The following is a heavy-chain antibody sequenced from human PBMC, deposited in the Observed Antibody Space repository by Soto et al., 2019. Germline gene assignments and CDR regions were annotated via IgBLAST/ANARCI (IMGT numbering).Heavy chain of an antibody. CDR2: IYYSGST. CDR1: GGSISSYY. CDR3: ARHPAPGNGYNQFDY. D-gene: IGHD5-12*01. Sequence: SETLSLTCTVSGGSISSYYWSWIRQPPWKGLEWIGYIYYSGSTNYNPSLKSRVTISVDTSKNQFSLKLSSVTAADTAVYYCARHPAPGNGYNQFDYWGQGTLVTVSS. V-gene: IGHV4-59*08. J-gene: IGHJ4*02.